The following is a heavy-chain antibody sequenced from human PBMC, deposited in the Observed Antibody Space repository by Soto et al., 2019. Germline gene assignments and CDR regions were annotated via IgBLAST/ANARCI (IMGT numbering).Heavy chain of an antibody. D-gene: IGHD3-9*01. V-gene: IGHV4-34*01. J-gene: IGHJ5*02. CDR1: GGSFSGYY. CDR2: INHSGST. Sequence: PSETLSLTCAVYGGSFSGYYWSWIRQPPGKGLEWIGEINHSGSTNYNPSLKSRVTISVDTSKNQFSLKLSSVTAADTAVYYCARGKRYFDWANWFDPWGQGTLVTVS. CDR3: ARGKRYFDWANWFDP.